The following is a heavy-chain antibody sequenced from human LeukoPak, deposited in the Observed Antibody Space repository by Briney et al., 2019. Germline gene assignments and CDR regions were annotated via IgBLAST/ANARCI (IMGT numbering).Heavy chain of an antibody. Sequence: SETLSLTCAVYGGSFSGYYWSWIRQPPGKGLEWIGEINHSGSTNYNPSLKSRVTISVDTSKNQFSLKLSSVTAADTAVYYCARGQARLYSTRPGYFDYWGQGTLVTVSS. J-gene: IGHJ4*02. CDR3: ARGQARLYSTRPGYFDY. CDR2: INHSGST. V-gene: IGHV4-34*01. D-gene: IGHD6-13*01. CDR1: GGSFSGYY.